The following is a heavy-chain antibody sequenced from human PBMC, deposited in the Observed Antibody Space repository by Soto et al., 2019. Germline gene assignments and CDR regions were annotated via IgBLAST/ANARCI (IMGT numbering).Heavy chain of an antibody. CDR3: AKLRPRAFEI. J-gene: IGHJ3*02. CDR2: ISGSGAGT. D-gene: IGHD4-17*01. CDR1: GFTFSSYA. Sequence: EVQLLESGGDLVQPGGSLRLSCAASGFTFSSYAMSWVRQAPGKGLEWVSTISGSGAGTYYSDSVKGRFTISRDNSKNTLYLQMNSLRAEDTAVYYCAKLRPRAFEIWGQGTMVTVSS. V-gene: IGHV3-23*01.